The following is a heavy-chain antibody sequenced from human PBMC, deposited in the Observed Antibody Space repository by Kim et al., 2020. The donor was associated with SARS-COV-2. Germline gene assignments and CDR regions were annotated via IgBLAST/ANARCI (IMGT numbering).Heavy chain of an antibody. CDR3: ARISGGYHKWFDP. CDR1: GFTFSSYE. J-gene: IGHJ5*02. Sequence: GGSLRLSCAASGFTFSSYEMNWVRQAPGKGLEWVSYISSSGSTIYYADSVKGRFTISRDNAKNSLYLQMNSLRAEDTAVYYCARISGGYHKWFDPWGQGTLVTVSS. D-gene: IGHD2-15*01. V-gene: IGHV3-48*03. CDR2: ISSSGSTI.